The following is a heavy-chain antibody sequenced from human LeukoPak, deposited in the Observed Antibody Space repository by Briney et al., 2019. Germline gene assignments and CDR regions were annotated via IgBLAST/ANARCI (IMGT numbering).Heavy chain of an antibody. V-gene: IGHV4-61*01. CDR1: GDSVSSAYYY. CDR3: ARAGGPSFAYCSGGSCYSGGMDV. D-gene: IGHD2-15*01. CDR2: IYYSGST. J-gene: IGHJ6*02. Sequence: KPSETLSLTCTVSGDSVSSAYYYWSWIRQPPGKGLEWIGYIYYSGSTNYNPSLKSRVTISVDTSKNQFSLKLSSVTAADTAVYYCARAGGPSFAYCSGGSCYSGGMDVWGQGTTVTVSS.